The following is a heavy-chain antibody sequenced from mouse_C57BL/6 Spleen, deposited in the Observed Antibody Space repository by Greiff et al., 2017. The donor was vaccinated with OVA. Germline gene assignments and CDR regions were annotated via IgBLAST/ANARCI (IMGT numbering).Heavy chain of an antibody. CDR1: GYAFSSSW. J-gene: IGHJ2*01. V-gene: IGHV1-82*01. D-gene: IGHD4-1*01. CDR3: ARLRLGYFDY. CDR2: IYPGDGDT. Sequence: QVQLKESGPELVKPGASVKISCKASGYAFSSSWMNWVKQRPGKGLEWIGRIYPGDGDTNYNGKFKGKATLTADKSSSTAYMQLSSLTSEDSAVYFCARLRLGYFDYWGQGTTLTVSS.